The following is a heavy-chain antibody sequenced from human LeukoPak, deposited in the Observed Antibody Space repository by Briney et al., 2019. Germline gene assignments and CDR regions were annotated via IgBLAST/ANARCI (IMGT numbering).Heavy chain of an antibody. D-gene: IGHD3-22*01. Sequence: ASVKVSCKASGYTFTSYGISWVRQAPGQGLEWMGWISAYNGNTNCAQKLQGRVTMTTDTSTGTAYMELRSLRSDDTAVYYCARGSRTTYYYDSSGYPAFDYWGQGTLVTVSS. CDR3: ARGSRTTYYYDSSGYPAFDY. V-gene: IGHV1-18*01. CDR1: GYTFTSYG. J-gene: IGHJ4*02. CDR2: ISAYNGNT.